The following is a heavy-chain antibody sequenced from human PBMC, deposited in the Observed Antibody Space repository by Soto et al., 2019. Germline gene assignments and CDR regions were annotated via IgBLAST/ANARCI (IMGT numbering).Heavy chain of an antibody. CDR2: MNPNSGNT. V-gene: IGHV1-8*01. CDR3: ERALYGDNGDY. Sequence: QVQLVQSGAEVKKPGASVKVSCKASGYTFTSYDINWVRQPTGQGLEWMGWMNPNSGNTGYAHKCQGRVTMIQSTSISTAYTEMSSPRSEVTAVYYWERALYGDNGDYWGQGDLVAVSS. D-gene: IGHD4-17*01. CDR1: GYTFTSYD. J-gene: IGHJ4*02.